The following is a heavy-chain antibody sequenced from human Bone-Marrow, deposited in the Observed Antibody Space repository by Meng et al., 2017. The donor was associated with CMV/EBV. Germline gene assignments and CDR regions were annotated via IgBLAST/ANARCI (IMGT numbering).Heavy chain of an antibody. V-gene: IGHV4-31*02. D-gene: IGHD4-17*01. CDR2: IYYSGST. J-gene: IGHJ4*02. Sequence: VAGGSISSGGYYWSWIRQHPGKGLEWIGYIYYSGSTYYNPSLKSRVTISVDTSKNQFSLTLSSVTAADTAVYYCARTYGDYVPWADYWGQGTLVTVSS. CDR3: ARTYGDYVPWADY. CDR1: GGSISSGGYY.